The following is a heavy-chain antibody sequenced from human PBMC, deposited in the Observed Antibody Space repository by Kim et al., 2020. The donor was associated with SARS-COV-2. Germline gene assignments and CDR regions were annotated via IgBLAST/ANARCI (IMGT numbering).Heavy chain of an antibody. J-gene: IGHJ1*01. V-gene: IGHV4-34*01. CDR1: GGSFSGYY. CDR2: INHSGST. D-gene: IGHD3-22*01. CDR3: ARARLRRNYYDSSGYYYRSDSFQH. Sequence: SETLSLTCAVYGGSFSGYYWSWIRQPPGKGLEWIGEINHSGSTNYNPSLKSRVTISVDTSKNQFSLKLSSVSAADTAVYYCARARLRRNYYDSSGYYYRSDSFQHWGQGTLVTVSS.